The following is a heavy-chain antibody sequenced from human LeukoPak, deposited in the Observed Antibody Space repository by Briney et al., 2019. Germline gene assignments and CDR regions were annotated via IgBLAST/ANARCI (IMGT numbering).Heavy chain of an antibody. D-gene: IGHD5-12*01. CDR2: FDPENGET. V-gene: IGHV1-24*01. CDR3: ATAVRYSGYDGESRGYYFDD. CDR1: GYTLTELS. Sequence: ASVKLSCKVSGYTLTELSMHWVRQSPGQPLEWMGGFDPENGETVSAQKFQARVTMTDTASMELSSLSPADTAVYYCATAVRYSGYDGESRGYYFDDWGQGTLVTVSS. J-gene: IGHJ4*01.